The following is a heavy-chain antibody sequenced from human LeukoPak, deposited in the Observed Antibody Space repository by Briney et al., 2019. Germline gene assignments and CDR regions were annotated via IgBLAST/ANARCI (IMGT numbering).Heavy chain of an antibody. V-gene: IGHV4-34*01. Sequence: PSETLSLTCTVSGGSISSYYWSWIRQPPGKGLEWIGEINHSGSTNYNPSLKSRVTISIDTSKNQFSLKLSSVTAADTAVYYSARGDLTNDYWGQGTLVTVSS. D-gene: IGHD1-1*01. CDR2: INHSGST. CDR3: ARGDLTNDY. CDR1: GGSISSYY. J-gene: IGHJ4*02.